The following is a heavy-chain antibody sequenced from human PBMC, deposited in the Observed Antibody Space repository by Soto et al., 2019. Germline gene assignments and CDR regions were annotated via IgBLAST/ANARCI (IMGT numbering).Heavy chain of an antibody. CDR2: IIPIFGTA. CDR1: GGTFRSYA. Sequence: SVKVSCKASGGTFRSYALSWVRQAPGQGLEWMGGIIPIFGTANYAQKFQGRVTITADESTSTAYMELSSLRSEDTAVYYCASGRRDYCYGMDVWGQGTTVTVSS. J-gene: IGHJ6*02. CDR3: ASGRRDYCYGMDV. V-gene: IGHV1-69*13.